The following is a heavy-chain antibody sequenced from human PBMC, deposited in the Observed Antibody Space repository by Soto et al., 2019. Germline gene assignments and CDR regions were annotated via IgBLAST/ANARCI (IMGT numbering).Heavy chain of an antibody. CDR2: ISSTTNYI. Sequence: GGSLRPSCAAPGFTFTRYSMNWVRQAPGKGLEWVSSISSTTNYIYYGDSMKGRFTISRDNAKNSLYLEMNSLRAEDTAVYYCARESEDLTSNFDYWGQGTLVTVSS. CDR3: ARESEDLTSNFDY. V-gene: IGHV3-21*06. CDR1: GFTFTRYS. J-gene: IGHJ4*02.